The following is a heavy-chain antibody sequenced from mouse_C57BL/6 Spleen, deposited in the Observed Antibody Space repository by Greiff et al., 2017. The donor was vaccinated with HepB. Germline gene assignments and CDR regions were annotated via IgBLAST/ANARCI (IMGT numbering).Heavy chain of an antibody. Sequence: VQLKQPGAELVKPGASVKLSCKASGYTFTSYWMHWVKQRPGQGLEWIGMIHPNSGSTNYNEKFKSKATLTVDKSTSTAYMQLSSLTSEDSAVYYCARPDGYYGNFDVWGTGTTVTVSS. CDR1: GYTFTSYW. J-gene: IGHJ1*03. V-gene: IGHV1-64*01. CDR3: ARPDGYYGNFDV. CDR2: IHPNSGST. D-gene: IGHD2-3*01.